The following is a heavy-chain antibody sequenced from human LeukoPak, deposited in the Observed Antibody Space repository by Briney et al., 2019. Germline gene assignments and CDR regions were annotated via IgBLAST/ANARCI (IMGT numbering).Heavy chain of an antibody. CDR2: IYPGDSDT. D-gene: IGHD7-27*01. Sequence: GESLKISCEGSGYTFPNYWIGWVRQMPGKGLECMGVIYPGDSDTRYSPSFQGQVTISADKSIRTASLQWSSLKASDTAMYYCARLTSGYAFDIWGQGTMVTVSS. CDR3: ARLTSGYAFDI. V-gene: IGHV5-51*01. J-gene: IGHJ3*02. CDR1: GYTFPNYW.